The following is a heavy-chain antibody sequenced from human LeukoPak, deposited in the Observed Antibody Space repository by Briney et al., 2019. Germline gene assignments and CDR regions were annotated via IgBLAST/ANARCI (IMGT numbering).Heavy chain of an antibody. D-gene: IGHD3-22*01. CDR2: ISGGDSST. CDR3: ARDGPYYYGNSGYYYSMDV. Sequence: GGSLRLSCAASGFTFSSYAMSWVRQAPGKGLEWVSAISGGDSSTYYADSVKGRFTISRDNSKNSLYLQVSSLRAEDTAVYFCARDGPYYYGNSGYYYSMDVWGQGATVTVSS. V-gene: IGHV3-23*01. J-gene: IGHJ6*02. CDR1: GFTFSSYA.